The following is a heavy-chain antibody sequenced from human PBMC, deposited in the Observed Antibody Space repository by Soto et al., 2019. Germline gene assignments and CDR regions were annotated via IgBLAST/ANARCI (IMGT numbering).Heavy chain of an antibody. D-gene: IGHD3-10*01. CDR3: ASHNYGSGSTYYDY. CDR2: IHYSGST. J-gene: IGHJ4*02. CDR1: GGSISSNTYC. Sequence: SETLSLTCTVSGGSISSNTYCWGWILHPPGKGLEWIGSIHYSGSTNYIPSLKSRVIISVDTSKSQFSLKLNSITAADTAVYYFASHNYGSGSTYYDYWGQGTLVIVSS. V-gene: IGHV4-39*01.